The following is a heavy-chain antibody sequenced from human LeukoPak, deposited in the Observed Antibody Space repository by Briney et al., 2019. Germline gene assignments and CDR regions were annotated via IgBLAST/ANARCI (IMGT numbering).Heavy chain of an antibody. CDR3: ARDNSDILTGYYRAFDY. CDR2: IYTSGCT. D-gene: IGHD3-9*01. V-gene: IGHV4-4*07. Sequence: KPSETLSLTCTVSGGSISSYYWSWIRQPAGKGLEWIGRIYTSGCTNYNPSLKSRVTMSVDTSKNQFSLKLSSVTAADTAVYYCARDNSDILTGYYRAFDYWGQGTLVTVSS. CDR1: GGSISSYY. J-gene: IGHJ4*02.